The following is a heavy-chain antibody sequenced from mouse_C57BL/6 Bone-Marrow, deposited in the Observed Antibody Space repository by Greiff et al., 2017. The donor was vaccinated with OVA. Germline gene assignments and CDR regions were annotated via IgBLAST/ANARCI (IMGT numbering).Heavy chain of an antibody. J-gene: IGHJ1*03. V-gene: IGHV5-2*03. Sequence: EVKLVESGGGLVQPGESLKLSCESNEYEFTSHDMSWVRKTPENRLELVAAINSDGGSTYYPDTMERRIIISRDNTKKTLYLQMSSLRSEDTDLYYGARRGSFYWYFDVWGTGTTVTVSS. CDR2: INSDGGST. CDR3: ARRGSFYWYFDV. CDR1: EYEFTSHD.